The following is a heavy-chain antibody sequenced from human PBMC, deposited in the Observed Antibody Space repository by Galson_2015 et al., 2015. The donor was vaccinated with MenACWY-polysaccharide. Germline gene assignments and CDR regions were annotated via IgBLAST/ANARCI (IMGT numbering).Heavy chain of an antibody. J-gene: IGHJ5*02. CDR3: TKAGAKYCSGSSCYFNWFDP. CDR2: INADGSAT. V-gene: IGHV3-74*01. CDR1: GFSFNTYW. D-gene: IGHD2-15*01. Sequence: SLRLACAASGFSFNTYWMHWVRHAPGKGLVWVSRINADGSATGYADSARGRFTISRDNAKNTLYLEMNSLRAEDTAVYYCTKAGAKYCSGSSCYFNWFDPWGQGTLVTVSS.